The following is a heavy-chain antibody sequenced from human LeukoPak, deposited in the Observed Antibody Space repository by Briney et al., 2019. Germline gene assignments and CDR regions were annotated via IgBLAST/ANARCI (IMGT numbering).Heavy chain of an antibody. J-gene: IGHJ4*02. CDR3: ASLKDYCSSTSCRDY. CDR2: IYTSGST. Sequence: SETLSLTCTVSGGSISSYYWSWIRQPAGKGLEWIGRIYTSGSTNYNPSLKSRVTMSVDTSKNQFSLKLSSVTAADTAVYYCASLKDYCSSTSCRDYWGQGTLVTVSS. CDR1: GGSISSYY. D-gene: IGHD2-2*01. V-gene: IGHV4-4*07.